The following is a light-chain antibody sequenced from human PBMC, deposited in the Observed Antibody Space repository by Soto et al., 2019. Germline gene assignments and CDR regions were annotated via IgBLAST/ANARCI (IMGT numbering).Light chain of an antibody. Sequence: EIVMTQSPATLSVSPGGRATLSCRASQSVNSNLDWYQQKPGQAPRLLIYGASTRATGIPARFHGSGSGTDFTLTISSLQSEDFAVYYCQQYNDWPPWYSFGQGTKLEIK. CDR1: QSVNSN. V-gene: IGKV3-15*01. J-gene: IGKJ2*03. CDR2: GAS. CDR3: QQYNDWPPWYS.